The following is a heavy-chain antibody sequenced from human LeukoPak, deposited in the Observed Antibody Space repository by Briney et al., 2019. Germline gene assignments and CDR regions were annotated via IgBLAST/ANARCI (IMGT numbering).Heavy chain of an antibody. CDR1: GGTLSSYA. CDR3: ARSKGDQWLVEEAWFDP. V-gene: IGHV1-69*13. J-gene: IGHJ5*02. D-gene: IGHD6-19*01. Sequence: SVKVSCKASGGTLSSYAINWVRQAPGQGLEWMGGIIPIFGTPNYAQKFQGRVTIIANESTNTAYMELSSLRSEDTAVYYCARSKGDQWLVEEAWFDPWGQGTLVTVSS. CDR2: IIPIFGTP.